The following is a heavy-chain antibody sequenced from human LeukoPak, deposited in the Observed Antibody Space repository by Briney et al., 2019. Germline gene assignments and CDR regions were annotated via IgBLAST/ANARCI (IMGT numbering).Heavy chain of an antibody. J-gene: IGHJ6*03. CDR1: GFTFSNYA. V-gene: IGHV3-23*01. CDR2: ISGSGGIT. CDR3: AKNIRTGANYYYYMDV. D-gene: IGHD3-10*01. Sequence: GGSLRLSCAASGFTFSNYAMGWVRQAPGKGLEWVSAISGSGGITFHSDSVKGRFTISRDNSKNTLYLQMNGLGAEDMAVYFCAKNIRTGANYYYYMDVWGKGTTVIVSS.